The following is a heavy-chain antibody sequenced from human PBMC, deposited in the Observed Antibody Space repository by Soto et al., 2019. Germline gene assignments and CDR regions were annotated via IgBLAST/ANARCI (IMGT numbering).Heavy chain of an antibody. CDR3: AQDGIQLWPRYYFDF. Sequence: HVQLVQSEAEVKKPGASVQVSCKASGYSFTNYSMHWVRQVPGQGPEWMGKINPTSGSTSYAQKFKDKVTMTRDMYSNTIYIQLSSLTSEDTAVYYCAQDGIQLWPRYYFDFWGQGTRVIVSS. CDR1: GYSFTNYS. V-gene: IGHV1-46*01. CDR2: INPTSGST. D-gene: IGHD5-18*01. J-gene: IGHJ4*02.